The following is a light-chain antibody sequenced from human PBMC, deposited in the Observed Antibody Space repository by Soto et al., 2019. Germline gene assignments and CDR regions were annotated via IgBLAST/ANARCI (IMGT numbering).Light chain of an antibody. CDR1: QSVRSNY. Sequence: EIVLTQSPDTLSLSPGERATLSCRASQSVRSNYLAWYQQKPGQAPRFLIYDASSRATGIPDRFSGSGSGTDFTLTISRLEPEDFAVYYCQQYASSPLTFCGGTKVEIK. CDR3: QQYASSPLT. J-gene: IGKJ4*01. V-gene: IGKV3-20*01. CDR2: DAS.